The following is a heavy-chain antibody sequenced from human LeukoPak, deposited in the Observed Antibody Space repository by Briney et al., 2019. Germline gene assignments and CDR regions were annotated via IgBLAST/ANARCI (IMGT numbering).Heavy chain of an antibody. CDR1: GYTFTSYG. J-gene: IGHJ4*02. V-gene: IGHV7-4-1*02. CDR3: ARDTNVVAFDY. Sequence: ASVKVSCKASGYTFTSYGISWVRQAPGQGLEWMGWINTNTGNPTYAQGFTGRFVFSLDTSVSTAYLQISSLKAEDTAIYYCARDTNVVAFDYWGQGTLVTVSS. CDR2: INTNTGNP. D-gene: IGHD2-15*01.